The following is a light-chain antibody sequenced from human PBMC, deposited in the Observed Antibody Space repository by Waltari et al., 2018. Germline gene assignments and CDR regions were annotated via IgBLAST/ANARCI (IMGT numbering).Light chain of an antibody. CDR2: GAS. V-gene: IGKV3-20*01. CDR1: QSVSRSR. J-gene: IGKJ2*01. Sequence: EVVLTQSPGTLSLSPGESAPLSCRASQSVSRSRIAWYLHRPGQAPRLLIYGASGRATGIPDRFSGSGSGTDFSLTISRVEPEDFAVYYCQQFGSSVMYTFGQGTKLEIK. CDR3: QQFGSSVMYT.